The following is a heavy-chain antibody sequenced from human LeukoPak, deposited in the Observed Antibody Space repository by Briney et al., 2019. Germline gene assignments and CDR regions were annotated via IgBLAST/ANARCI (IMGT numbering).Heavy chain of an antibody. V-gene: IGHV3-23*01. CDR2: ISGSGGSA. CDR1: GFTFSSYA. D-gene: IGHD3-22*01. CDR3: AKDPSAYYYDSSGYYSHYFDY. Sequence: GGSLRLSCAASGFTFSSYAMSWVRQAPGKGLEWVSAISGSGGSAYYADSVKGRFTISRDNSKNTLYLQMNSLRAEDTAVYYCAKDPSAYYYDSSGYYSHYFDYWGQGTLVTVSS. J-gene: IGHJ4*02.